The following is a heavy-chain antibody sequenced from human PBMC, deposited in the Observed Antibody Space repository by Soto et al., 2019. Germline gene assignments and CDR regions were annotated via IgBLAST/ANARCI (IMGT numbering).Heavy chain of an antibody. CDR3: ARGGEPLGYYGLDV. V-gene: IGHV4-61*01. D-gene: IGHD3-10*01. CDR2: MYYTGVT. CDR1: GGSVRSGNHF. Sequence: SETLSLTCSVSGGSVRSGNHFWNVIRHPPGRGLEWLGYMYYTGVTNYNPSLKSRVSMSVDTSKNQFSLKLTSLTAADTAVYYCARGGEPLGYYGLDVWGQGTTVTVSS. J-gene: IGHJ6*02.